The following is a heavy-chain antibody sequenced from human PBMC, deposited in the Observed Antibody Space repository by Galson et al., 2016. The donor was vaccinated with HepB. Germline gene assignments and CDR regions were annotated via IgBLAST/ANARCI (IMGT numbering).Heavy chain of an antibody. J-gene: IGHJ6*02. CDR3: ARDDWGCGVGYYGLDV. CDR1: GLTVSDNY. CDR2: IFTDSGT. Sequence: SLRLSCAASGLTVSDNYISWVRLAPGKGLEWVSVIFTDSGTHYADSVKGRFTVSRDNSKNTVYLQMNSLRAADTAIYYCARDDWGCGVGYYGLDVWGQGTTVTVS. D-gene: IGHD2-15*01. V-gene: IGHV3-53*01.